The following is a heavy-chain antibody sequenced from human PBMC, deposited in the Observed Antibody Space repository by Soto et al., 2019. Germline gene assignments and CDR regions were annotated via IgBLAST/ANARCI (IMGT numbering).Heavy chain of an antibody. J-gene: IGHJ4*02. Sequence: XTLSLPCTVSGGSLSSGSYYWSWIRQPPGKGLEYIGYLYYSGSTNYNPSLKIRVTISLDTPKNQFSLKLTSLTAACTAIYYCARGQAFWTGYYRMPYYFDYWGQGTLVTVSS. CDR3: ARGQAFWTGYYRMPYYFDY. D-gene: IGHD3-3*01. CDR1: GGSLSSGSYY. V-gene: IGHV4-61*01. CDR2: LYYSGST.